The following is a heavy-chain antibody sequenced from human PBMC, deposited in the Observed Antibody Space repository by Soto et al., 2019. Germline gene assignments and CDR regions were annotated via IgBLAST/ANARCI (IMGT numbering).Heavy chain of an antibody. J-gene: IGHJ4*02. CDR3: ARREIQGPIDY. D-gene: IGHD1-26*01. CDR2: IYYSGTT. V-gene: IGHV4-28*01. CDR1: GYSISSSNW. Sequence: QVQLLESGPGLVKPSDTLSLACAVSGYSISSSNWWGWIRQPPGKGLEWIGYIYYSGTTYYNPSLKSRVTMSVDTSKNQFSLKLTSVTAVDTAVYYCARREIQGPIDYWGQGTLVTVSS.